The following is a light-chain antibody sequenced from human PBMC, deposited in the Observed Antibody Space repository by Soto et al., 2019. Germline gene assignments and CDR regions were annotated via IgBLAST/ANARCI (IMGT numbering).Light chain of an antibody. Sequence: QSVLTQPPSVSAAPGQKVTISCSGSSSNIGNNYVSWYQQLPGTAPKLLIYENNKRPSGIPDRFSGSKSGTSATLGITGLQTGDEADCYCGTWDSRVFGGGTKLTVL. CDR3: GTWDSRV. J-gene: IGLJ2*01. CDR1: SSNIGNNY. CDR2: ENN. V-gene: IGLV1-51*02.